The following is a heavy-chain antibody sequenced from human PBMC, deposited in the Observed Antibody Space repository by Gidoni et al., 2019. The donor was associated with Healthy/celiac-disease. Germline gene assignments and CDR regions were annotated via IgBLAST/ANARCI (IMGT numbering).Heavy chain of an antibody. CDR1: GFTSSSDS. D-gene: IGHD3-3*01. J-gene: IGHJ4*02. Sequence: EVQLVESGGGLVQPGGSLRLSCEASGFTSSSDSMNWVRQAPGKGLEWVSYISSRSSTIYYADSVKGRFTISRDNAKNSLYLQMNSLRDEDTAVYYCASSSYYDFWSGYYTGIHYWGQGTLVTVSS. V-gene: IGHV3-48*02. CDR3: ASSSYYDFWSGYYTGIHY. CDR2: ISSRSSTI.